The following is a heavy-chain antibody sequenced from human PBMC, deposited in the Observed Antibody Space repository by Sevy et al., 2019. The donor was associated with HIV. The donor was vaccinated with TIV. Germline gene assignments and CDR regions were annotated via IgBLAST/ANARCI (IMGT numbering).Heavy chain of an antibody. CDR1: GFTFNSYS. CDR3: ARDAVEGPYGSSWFSNWLDP. V-gene: IGHV3-30*04. CDR2: IAYDGSNK. Sequence: GGSLRLSCVASGFTFNSYSMYWVRQAPGKGLEWVAAIAYDGSNKYFADSVKGRFTISRDNSKNILYLQINSLRVQDTATYFCARDAVEGPYGSSWFSNWLDPWGQGTLVTVSS. J-gene: IGHJ5*02. D-gene: IGHD6-13*01.